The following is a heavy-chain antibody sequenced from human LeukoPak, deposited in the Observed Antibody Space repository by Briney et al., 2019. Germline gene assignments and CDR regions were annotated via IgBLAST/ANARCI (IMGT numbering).Heavy chain of an antibody. V-gene: IGHV3-23*01. CDR1: GFTFSSYA. CDR2: LNGNGGST. J-gene: IGHJ2*01. D-gene: IGHD6-13*01. Sequence: PGGSLRLSCAASGFTFSSYAMGWVRQVAGKGLEWVSPLNGNGGSTYYADSAEGRFTISRDNSRDTLYLQMNSLRAEDTAVYYCAKTLWVAAAGNWYFDLWGRGTQVTVSS. CDR3: AKTLWVAAAGNWYFDL.